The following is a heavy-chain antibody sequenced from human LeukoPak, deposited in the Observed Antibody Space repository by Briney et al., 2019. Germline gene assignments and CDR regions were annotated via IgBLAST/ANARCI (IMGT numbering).Heavy chain of an antibody. Sequence: GGSLRLSCAASGFTFSSYWMSWVRQAPGKGLEWVANIKEDGSEKYYVDSVKGRFTISRDNAKNSLYLQMNSLRAEDTAVYSCARLRVREFYGMDVWGQGTTVTVSS. V-gene: IGHV3-7*01. CDR1: GFTFSSYW. CDR3: ARLRVREFYGMDV. CDR2: IKEDGSEK. D-gene: IGHD3-10*01. J-gene: IGHJ6*02.